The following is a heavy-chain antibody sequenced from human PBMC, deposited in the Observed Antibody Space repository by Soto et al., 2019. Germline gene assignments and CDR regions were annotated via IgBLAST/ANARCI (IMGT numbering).Heavy chain of an antibody. CDR2: ISYDGSNK. Sequence: GGSLRLSCAASGFTFSSYGMHWVRQAPGKELEWVAVISYDGSNKYYAESVKGRFTISRDNSKNTLYLQMNSLRADDTAVYYCAKDLGPYYYDSSGYSRIPMDVWGQGTTVTVSS. CDR3: AKDLGPYYYDSSGYSRIPMDV. D-gene: IGHD3-22*01. V-gene: IGHV3-30*18. J-gene: IGHJ6*02. CDR1: GFTFSSYG.